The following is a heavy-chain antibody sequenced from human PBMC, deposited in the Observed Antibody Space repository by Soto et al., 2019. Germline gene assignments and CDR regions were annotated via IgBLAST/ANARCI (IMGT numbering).Heavy chain of an antibody. CDR3: ARLYGSVVDY. CDR1: GGSFSGYY. CDR2: IYYSGST. J-gene: IGHJ4*02. V-gene: IGHV4-59*08. D-gene: IGHD4-17*01. Sequence: SETLSLTCAVYGGSFSGYYWSWIRQPPGKGLEWIGYIYYSGSTNYNPSLKSRVTISVDTSKNQFSLKLSSVTAADTAVYYCARLYGSVVDYWGQGTLVTVSS.